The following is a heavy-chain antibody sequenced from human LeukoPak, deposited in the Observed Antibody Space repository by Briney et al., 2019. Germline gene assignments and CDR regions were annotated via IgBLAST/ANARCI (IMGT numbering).Heavy chain of an antibody. Sequence: SETLSLTCAVYGGSFSGYYWSWIRQPPGKGLEWIGEINHSGSTNYNPSLKSRVTISVDTSKNQFSLKLSSVTAADTAVYYCAKDQADSGNYYFDYWGQGTLVTVSS. CDR1: GGSFSGYY. CDR2: INHSGST. CDR3: AKDQADSGNYYFDY. J-gene: IGHJ4*02. V-gene: IGHV4-34*01. D-gene: IGHD1-26*01.